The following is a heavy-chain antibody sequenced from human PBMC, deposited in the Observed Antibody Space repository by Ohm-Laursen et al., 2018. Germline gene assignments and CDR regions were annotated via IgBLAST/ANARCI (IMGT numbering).Heavy chain of an antibody. V-gene: IGHV4-59*01. CDR1: GGSISSYY. D-gene: IGHD2-15*01. CDR2: IYYSGST. Sequence: SETLSLTCTVSGGSISSYYWSWIQQPPGKGLEWIGYIYYSGSTNYNPSLKSRVTISVDTSKNQFSLKLSSVTAADTAVYYCARDQGYSADYYYYYGMDVWGQGTTVTVSS. J-gene: IGHJ6*02. CDR3: ARDQGYSADYYYYYGMDV.